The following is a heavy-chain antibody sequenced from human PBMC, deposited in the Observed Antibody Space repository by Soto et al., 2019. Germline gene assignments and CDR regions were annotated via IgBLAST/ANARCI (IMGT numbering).Heavy chain of an antibody. V-gene: IGHV4-61*01. J-gene: IGHJ5*02. Sequence: SETLSLTCTVSGGSVSSGSYYWSWIRQPPGKGLEWIGYIYYSGSTNYNPSLKSRVTISVDTSKNQFSLRLSSVTAADTAVYYCARDVSSRPPLNWFDPWGQGTLVTVSS. CDR1: GGSVSSGSYY. CDR3: ARDVSSRPPLNWFDP. CDR2: IYYSGST. D-gene: IGHD6-13*01.